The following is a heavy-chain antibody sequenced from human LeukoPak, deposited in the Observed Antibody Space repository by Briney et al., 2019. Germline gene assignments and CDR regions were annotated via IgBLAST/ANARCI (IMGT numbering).Heavy chain of an antibody. Sequence: GGSLRLSCAASGFTFSSYEMNWVRQPPGKGLEWVSYISSSGSNIDYADSVKGRFTISRDNAKNSLYLQMNSLRADDTAIYYCAREGSNSGFFDWGQGTLVTVSS. CDR3: AREGSNSGFFD. V-gene: IGHV3-48*03. D-gene: IGHD3-22*01. CDR1: GFTFSSYE. J-gene: IGHJ4*02. CDR2: ISSSGSNI.